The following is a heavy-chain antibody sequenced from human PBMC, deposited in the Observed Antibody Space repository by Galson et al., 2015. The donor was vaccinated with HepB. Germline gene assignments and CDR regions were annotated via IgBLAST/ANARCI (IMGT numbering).Heavy chain of an antibody. CDR2: IFSNDEK. CDR3: ARVTYGDYSYYYYYGDV. Sequence: PALVKPTQTLTLTCTVSGFSLSNVRMGVSWIRQPPGKALEWLAHIFSNDEKSYNTSLRNRLSLSKDTSNSQVVLTMANMDPVDTATYYCARVTYGDYSYYYYYGDVWGKGTTVTVSS. CDR1: GFSLSNVRMG. D-gene: IGHD4-17*01. J-gene: IGHJ6*03. V-gene: IGHV2-26*01.